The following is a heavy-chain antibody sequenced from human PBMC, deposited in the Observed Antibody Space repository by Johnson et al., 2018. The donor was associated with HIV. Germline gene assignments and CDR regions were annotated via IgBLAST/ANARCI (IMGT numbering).Heavy chain of an antibody. D-gene: IGHD1-26*01. CDR3: ARDPGPQWGLEATDAFDI. CDR1: GFTFSSYW. V-gene: IGHV3-74*01. CDR2: INSDGSST. J-gene: IGHJ3*02. Sequence: VQLVESGGGVVQPGGSLRLSCAASGFTFSSYWMHWVRQAPGKGLVWVSRINSDGSSTSYADSVKGRFTVSRDNSKNTLYLQMNSLRAEDTAVYYCARDPGPQWGLEATDAFDIWGQGTMVTVSS.